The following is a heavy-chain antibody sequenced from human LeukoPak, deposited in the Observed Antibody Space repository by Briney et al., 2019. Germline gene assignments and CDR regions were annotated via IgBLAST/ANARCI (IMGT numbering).Heavy chain of an antibody. V-gene: IGHV3-30*18. CDR1: GFSFSNYG. CDR3: VKGYYDFDY. Sequence: PGGSLRLSCTASGFSFSNYGMHWVRQAPGKGLEWITVISYDGSNEYYADSVKGRFTISRDNSKITLYLQMNSLRAEDTAVNYCVKGYYDFDYWGQGTLVTVPS. D-gene: IGHD3-3*01. J-gene: IGHJ4*02. CDR2: ISYDGSNE.